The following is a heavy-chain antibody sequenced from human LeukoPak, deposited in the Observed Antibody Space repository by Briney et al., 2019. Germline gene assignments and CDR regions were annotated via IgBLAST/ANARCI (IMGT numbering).Heavy chain of an antibody. CDR1: GGSISSSSYY. Sequence: PETQSLTCTVSGGSISSSSYYWGWIRQPPGKGLEWIGSIYYSGSTYYNPSLKSRVTISVDTSKNQFSLKLSSVTAADTAVYYCARHEVLGLYYFDYWGQGTLVTVSS. CDR2: IYYSGST. D-gene: IGHD3-10*01. V-gene: IGHV4-39*01. CDR3: ARHEVLGLYYFDY. J-gene: IGHJ4*02.